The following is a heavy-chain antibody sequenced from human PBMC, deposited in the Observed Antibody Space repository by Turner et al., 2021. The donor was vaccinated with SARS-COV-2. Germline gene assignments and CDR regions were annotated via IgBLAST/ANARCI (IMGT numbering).Heavy chain of an antibody. D-gene: IGHD3-22*01. Sequence: QVQLVQSGAEVKKPGSSVKVSCKASGGTFSSYAISWVRQAPGQGLEWMGGIIPILGIANNAQKFQGRVTITADKSTSTAYMEMSSLRSEDTAVYYCARDRDYDSSGYWEQSWGQGTLVTVSS. CDR3: ARDRDYDSSGYWEQS. CDR2: IIPILGIA. V-gene: IGHV1-69*10. J-gene: IGHJ4*02. CDR1: GGTFSSYA.